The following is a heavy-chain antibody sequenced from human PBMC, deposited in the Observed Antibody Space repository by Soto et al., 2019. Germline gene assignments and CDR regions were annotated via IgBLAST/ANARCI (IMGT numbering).Heavy chain of an antibody. CDR2: INPLGGST. CDR1: GYTFTNQY. V-gene: IGHV1-46*03. J-gene: IGHJ4*02. D-gene: IGHD3-22*01. CDR3: ASSPYYYDSSGSY. Sequence: GASVKVSCKASGYTFTNQYMHWVRQAPGQGLEWMGIINPLGGSTNYAEKFQGRVTMTRDTSTSTVYMELSSLRFEDTAVYYCASSPYYYDSSGSYWGQGTLVTVS.